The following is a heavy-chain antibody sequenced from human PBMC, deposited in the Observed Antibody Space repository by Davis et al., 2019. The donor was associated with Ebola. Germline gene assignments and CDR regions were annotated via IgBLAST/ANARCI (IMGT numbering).Heavy chain of an antibody. CDR3: ARGYDFWSGYLFDY. CDR1: GGSISSYY. J-gene: IGHJ4*02. V-gene: IGHV4-59*12. Sequence: MPGGSLRLSCTVSGGSISSYYWSWIRQPPGKGLEWIGYIYYSGSTNYNPSLKSRVTISVDTSKNQFSLKLSSVTAADTAVYYCARGYDFWSGYLFDYWGQGTLVTVSS. D-gene: IGHD3-3*01. CDR2: IYYSGST.